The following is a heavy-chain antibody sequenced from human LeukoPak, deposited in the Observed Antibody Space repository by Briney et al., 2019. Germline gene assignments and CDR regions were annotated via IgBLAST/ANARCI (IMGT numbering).Heavy chain of an antibody. D-gene: IGHD3-10*01. CDR3: ARGMYRNGSGSYYHFDY. CDR1: GGTFISYA. CDR2: IVAIFGTE. Sequence: SVKVSCKASGGTFISYAISGVRQGAGQGQEWVGGIVAIFGTENYAQKLQGRVTITADESTSTAYMELSSLSSEDTAVYYCARGMYRNGSGSYYHFDYWGQGTLVTVSS. V-gene: IGHV1-69*13. J-gene: IGHJ4*02.